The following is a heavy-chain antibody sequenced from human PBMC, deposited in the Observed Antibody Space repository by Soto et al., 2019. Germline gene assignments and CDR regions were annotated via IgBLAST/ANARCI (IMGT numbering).Heavy chain of an antibody. D-gene: IGHD1-1*01. CDR2: IGADNGDT. CDR1: GYTFSTYG. J-gene: IGHJ5*02. Sequence: QVQLVQSGAEVKKPGASVKVSCKASGYTFSTYGFSWVRQAPGQGLEWMGWIGADNGDTNYAQNLQGRVTMTTDTSPTTNYMELRSLTSDDTAVYFCARDWKGAEGFDPWGQGNVVNVSS. V-gene: IGHV1-18*01. CDR3: ARDWKGAEGFDP.